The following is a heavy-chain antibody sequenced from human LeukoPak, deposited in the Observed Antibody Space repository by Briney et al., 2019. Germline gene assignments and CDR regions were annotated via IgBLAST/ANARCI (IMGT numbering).Heavy chain of an antibody. CDR2: FSGSGGST. CDR1: GFTFSSYA. Sequence: GGSLRLSCAASGFTFSSYAMSWVRQAPGKGLEWVSSFSGSGGSTYYADSVKGRFTISRDNSKNTLYLQMNSLRAEVTAVYYCAKSGYNRFDYWGQGTLVTVSS. V-gene: IGHV3-23*01. D-gene: IGHD5-24*01. CDR3: AKSGYNRFDY. J-gene: IGHJ4*02.